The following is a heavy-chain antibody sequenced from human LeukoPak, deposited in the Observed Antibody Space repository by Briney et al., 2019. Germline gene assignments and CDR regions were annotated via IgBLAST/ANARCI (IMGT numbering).Heavy chain of an antibody. V-gene: IGHV1-69*13. CDR1: GGTFSSYA. CDR2: TIPIFGTA. Sequence: ASVKVSCKASGGTFSSYAISWVRQAPGQGLEWMGGTIPIFGTANYAQKFQGRVTITADESTSTAYMELSNLRSEDTAVYYCARGVRKAAASFDYWGQGTLVTVSS. CDR3: ARGVRKAAASFDY. D-gene: IGHD2-2*01. J-gene: IGHJ4*02.